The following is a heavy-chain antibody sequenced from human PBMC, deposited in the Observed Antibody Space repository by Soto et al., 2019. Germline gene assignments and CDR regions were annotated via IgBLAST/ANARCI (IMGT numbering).Heavy chain of an antibody. V-gene: IGHV3-64D*06. J-gene: IGHJ4*02. CDR2: ISHNVGFT. CDR3: VKDRYIDY. Sequence: PXGSLRLTCSASGFTFTTSAMHWVRQAPGKGLEYVSSISHNVGFTYYPDSVKGRFTISRDNSKNTLYLQMSSLRAEDTAVYYCVKDRYIDYWGQGTQVTVSS. CDR1: GFTFTTSA.